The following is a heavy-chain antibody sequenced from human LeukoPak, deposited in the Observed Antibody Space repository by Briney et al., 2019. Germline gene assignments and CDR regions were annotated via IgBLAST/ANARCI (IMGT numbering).Heavy chain of an antibody. CDR2: INPNSGGT. CDR3: ARVTYSSGFNWFDP. Sequence: VASVKVSCKASGYTFTGHYMHWVRQAPGQGLEWMGWINPNSGGTNYAQKFQGRVTMTRDTSISTAYMELSRLRSDDTAVYYCARVTYSSGFNWFDPWGQGTLVTVSS. V-gene: IGHV1-2*02. D-gene: IGHD6-19*01. J-gene: IGHJ5*02. CDR1: GYTFTGHY.